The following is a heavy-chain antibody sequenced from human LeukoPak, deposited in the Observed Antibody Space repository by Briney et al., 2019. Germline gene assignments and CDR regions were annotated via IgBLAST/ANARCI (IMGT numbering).Heavy chain of an antibody. Sequence: PGGSLRLSCAASGFIFRTYTMSWVRQAPGKGLEWVSGIYGSGDGRTFYADSVKGRFTISRDNSKNTLYLQMNSLRAEDTAVYYCAKAGPRGDSKYNWFDPWGQGTLVTVSS. D-gene: IGHD4-4*01. J-gene: IGHJ5*02. V-gene: IGHV3-23*01. CDR2: IYGSGDGRT. CDR3: AKAGPRGDSKYNWFDP. CDR1: GFIFRTYT.